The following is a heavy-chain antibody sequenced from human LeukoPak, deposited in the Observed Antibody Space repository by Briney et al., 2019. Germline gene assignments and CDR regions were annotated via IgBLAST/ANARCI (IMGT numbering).Heavy chain of an antibody. CDR3: ARASSTSAFSGMDV. D-gene: IGHD2-2*01. CDR1: GFTVSSNY. Sequence: GGSLRLSCAASGFTVSSNYMGWVRQAPGKGLEWVSVIYSGGSTYYADSVKGRFTISRDNSKNTLYLQMNSLRAEDTAVYYCARASSTSAFSGMDVWGKGTTVTVSS. V-gene: IGHV3-53*01. CDR2: IYSGGST. J-gene: IGHJ6*04.